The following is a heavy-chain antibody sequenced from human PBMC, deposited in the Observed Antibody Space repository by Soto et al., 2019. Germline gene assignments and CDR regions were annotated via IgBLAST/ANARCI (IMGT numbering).Heavy chain of an antibody. J-gene: IGHJ4*02. CDR3: ARGYDTALAPIF. D-gene: IGHD5-18*01. V-gene: IGHV4-34*01. CDR2: INHHTTT. Sequence: PSETLSLTCAVYGGSFSSYHWSWIRQTPGKGLEWIGEINHHTTTNYNPSLKSRVIISLDTPKNQFSLKLSSVTAADTAVYYCARGYDTALAPIFWGQGILVTVSS. CDR1: GGSFSSYH.